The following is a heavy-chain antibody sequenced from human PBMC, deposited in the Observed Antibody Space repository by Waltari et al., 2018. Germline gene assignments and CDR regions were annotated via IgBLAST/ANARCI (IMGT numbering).Heavy chain of an antibody. J-gene: IGHJ6*03. CDR1: GLTFSRYS. D-gene: IGHD2-2*01. CDR2: MSGNGDSV. V-gene: IGHV3-23*04. Sequence: DVPVVESGGGLVQPGGSLRLACVHSGLTFSRYSMTWVRQVPGKGLEWVSDMSGNGDSVFYADSVKGRFTISRDNSKNTLFLQMNNLRAEDTATYYCAKNAANYYYYMDAWGKGTTVTVSS. CDR3: AKNAANYYYYMDA.